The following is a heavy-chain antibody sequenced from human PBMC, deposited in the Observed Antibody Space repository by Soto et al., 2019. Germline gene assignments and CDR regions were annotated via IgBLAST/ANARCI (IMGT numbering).Heavy chain of an antibody. CDR3: AMISGAFDY. CDR2: INHSGNT. D-gene: IGHD1-26*01. J-gene: IGHJ4*02. V-gene: IGHV4-4*02. Sequence: QVQLQESGPGLVRPSGTLSLTCGVSGGSISSNYYWSWVRQPPGKGLDWLGEINHSGNTNYNPSLRSRITISVDSSKNQFSLNLSSVTAADTAVYYCAMISGAFDYWGQGTLVTVSS. CDR1: GGSISSNYY.